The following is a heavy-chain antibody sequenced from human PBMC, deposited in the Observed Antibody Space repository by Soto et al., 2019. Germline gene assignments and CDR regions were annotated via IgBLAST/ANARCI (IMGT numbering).Heavy chain of an antibody. Sequence: EVQLLESGGGLVQPGGSLRLSCAASGFTFSSYAMSWVRQAPGKGLEWVSAISGSGGSTYYADSVKGRFTISRDNSKNTLYLQMNSLRAEDTAVYYCVKTLEYYDFWSGGIDPWGQGTLVTVSS. D-gene: IGHD3-3*01. CDR1: GFTFSSYA. V-gene: IGHV3-23*01. CDR2: ISGSGGST. J-gene: IGHJ5*02. CDR3: VKTLEYYDFWSGGIDP.